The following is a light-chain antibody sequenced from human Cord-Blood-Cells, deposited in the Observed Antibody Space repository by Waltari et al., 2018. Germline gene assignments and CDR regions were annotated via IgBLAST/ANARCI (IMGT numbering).Light chain of an antibody. V-gene: IGKV1-5*03. CDR2: KAS. CDR1: QSISSW. Sequence: DIQMTQSPSTLSASVGDRVTITCRASQSISSWLAWYQQKPGKAPKLLIYKASSLESGVRSRFSGSGSGTEFTLTSSSLQPDDIATYYCQQYNSYWTFGQGTKVEIK. CDR3: QQYNSYWT. J-gene: IGKJ1*01.